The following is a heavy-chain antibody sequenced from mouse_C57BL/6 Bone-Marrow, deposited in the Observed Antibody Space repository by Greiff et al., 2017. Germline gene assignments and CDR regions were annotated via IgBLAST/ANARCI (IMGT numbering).Heavy chain of an antibody. CDR2: IYPGSGST. CDR3: ARYGYYNWYFDV. J-gene: IGHJ1*03. V-gene: IGHV1-55*01. CDR1: GYTFTSYW. Sequence: QVQLQQPGAELVKPGASVKMSCKASGYTFTSYWITWVKQRPGQGLEWIGDIYPGSGSTNNNEKFKSKATLTVDTSASTAYMQLSSLTSEDSAVYYCARYGYYNWYFDVWGTETTVTVSS. D-gene: IGHD2-3*01.